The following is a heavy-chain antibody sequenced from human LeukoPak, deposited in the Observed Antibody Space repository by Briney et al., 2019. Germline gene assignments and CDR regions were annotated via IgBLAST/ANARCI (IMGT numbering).Heavy chain of an antibody. Sequence: PSETLSLTCTVSGGSISTSSYYWGWIRQPPGKGLEWTGNIYYSGSTYYNPSLRSRVTISVDTSKNQFSLKLSSVTAADTAVYYCAREPGAGTDYWGQGTLVTVSS. D-gene: IGHD6-13*01. V-gene: IGHV4-39*07. CDR2: IYYSGST. J-gene: IGHJ4*02. CDR3: AREPGAGTDY. CDR1: GGSISTSSYY.